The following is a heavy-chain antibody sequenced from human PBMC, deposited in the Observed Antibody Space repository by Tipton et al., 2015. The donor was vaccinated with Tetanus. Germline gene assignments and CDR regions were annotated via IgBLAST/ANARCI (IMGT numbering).Heavy chain of an antibody. V-gene: IGHV4-34*01. Sequence: TLSLTCAVYGGSFSGYYWSWIRQPPGKGLEWIGEINHSGSTNYNPSLKSRVTISVDTSKNQFSLKLSSVTAADTAVYCCARTRIAVAGSDYWGQGTLVTVSS. D-gene: IGHD6-19*01. CDR1: GGSFSGYY. CDR3: ARTRIAVAGSDY. CDR2: INHSGST. J-gene: IGHJ4*02.